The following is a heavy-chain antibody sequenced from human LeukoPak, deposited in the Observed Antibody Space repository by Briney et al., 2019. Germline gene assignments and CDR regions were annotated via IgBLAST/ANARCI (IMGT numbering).Heavy chain of an antibody. CDR2: ISWNSGSI. D-gene: IGHD2-2*01. CDR1: GFTFDDYA. J-gene: IGHJ4*02. Sequence: PGRSLRLSCAASGFTFDDYAMHWVRQAPGKGLEWVSGISWNSGSIGYADSVKGRFTISRDNAKNSLYLQMNSLRAEDTAVYYCARDIVVVPAARGEDYWGQGTLVTVSS. V-gene: IGHV3-9*01. CDR3: ARDIVVVPAARGEDY.